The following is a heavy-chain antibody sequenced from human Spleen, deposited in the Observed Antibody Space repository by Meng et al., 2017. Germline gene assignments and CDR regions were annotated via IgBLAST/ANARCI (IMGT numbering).Heavy chain of an antibody. D-gene: IGHD3-10*01. CDR2: ISWDGGST. CDR1: GFTFDDYT. V-gene: IGHV3-43*01. Sequence: GESLKISCAASGFTFDDYTMHWVRQAPGKGLEWVSLISWDGGSTYYADSVKGRFTISRDNSKNSLYLQVNSLRAEDTALYYCAKYSYGLGDYFDYWGQGALVTVSS. CDR3: AKYSYGLGDYFDY. J-gene: IGHJ4*02.